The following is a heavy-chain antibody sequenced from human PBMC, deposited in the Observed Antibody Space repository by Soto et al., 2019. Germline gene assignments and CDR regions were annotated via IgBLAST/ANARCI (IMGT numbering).Heavy chain of an antibody. CDR3: ARSGDNFNVLDY. CDR1: GFTFSDYY. Sequence: GGSLRLSCAASGFTFSDYYMSWVRQAPGRGLEWISYSSNSGTFARYATSVKGRFSISRDNANNSLYLEMNSLRVEDTAVYYCARSGDNFNVLDYWGQGTPVAVSS. D-gene: IGHD1-1*01. CDR2: SSNSGTFA. V-gene: IGHV3-11*06. J-gene: IGHJ4*02.